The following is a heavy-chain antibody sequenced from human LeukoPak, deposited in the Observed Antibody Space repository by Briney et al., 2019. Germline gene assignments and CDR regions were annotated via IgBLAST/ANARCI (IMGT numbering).Heavy chain of an antibody. J-gene: IGHJ4*02. CDR3: ARGRPAHDY. Sequence: PSETLSLTCAVYGGSFSGYYWSWIRQPPGNGLEWIGEINHSGSTNYNPSLKSRVTISVDTSKNQFSLKLSSVTAADTAVYYCARGRPAHDYWGQGTLVTVSS. CDR1: GGSFSGYY. V-gene: IGHV4-34*01. CDR2: INHSGST.